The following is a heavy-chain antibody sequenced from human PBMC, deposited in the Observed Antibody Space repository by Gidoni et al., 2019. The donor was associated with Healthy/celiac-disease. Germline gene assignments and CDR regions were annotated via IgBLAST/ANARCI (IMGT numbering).Heavy chain of an antibody. J-gene: IGHJ4*02. D-gene: IGHD3-10*01. CDR2: INHSGST. CDR3: ARGRWRAGSLDLFDY. Sequence: QVQLQQWGAGLLKPSETLSLTCAVYGGSFSGYYWSWIRQPPGKGLEWIGKINHSGSTNYNPSLKSRVTISVDTSKNQFSLKLSSVTAADTAVYYCARGRWRAGSLDLFDYWGQGTLVTVSS. CDR1: GGSFSGYY. V-gene: IGHV4-34*01.